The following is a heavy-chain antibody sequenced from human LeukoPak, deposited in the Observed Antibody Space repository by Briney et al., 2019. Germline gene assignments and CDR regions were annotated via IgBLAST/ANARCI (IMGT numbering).Heavy chain of an antibody. V-gene: IGHV3-23*01. Sequence: PGGSLRLSCAASGFTFSSYATSWVRQAPGKGLEWVSAISGSGGSSTYYADSVKGRFTISRDNAKNTLYLQMNSLRAEDTAVYYCARTTSMSYVGDAFDIWGQGTMVTVSS. CDR3: ARTTSMSYVGDAFDI. J-gene: IGHJ3*02. CDR1: GFTFSSYA. D-gene: IGHD1-26*01. CDR2: ISGSGGSST.